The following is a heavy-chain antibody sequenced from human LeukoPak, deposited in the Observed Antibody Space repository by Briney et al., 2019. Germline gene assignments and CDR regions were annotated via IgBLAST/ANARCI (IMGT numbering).Heavy chain of an antibody. V-gene: IGHV3-64*02. CDR3: TRRPAADTFYSDY. CDR1: GFTFSRFA. Sequence: GGSLRLSCAASGFTFSRFAMHWVRQAPEKGLEYVAAISYNGGNTYYAASVKGGFTISRDNSKNTLYLQMGSLRAEDMAVYYCTRRPAADTFYSDYWGQGILVTVSS. CDR2: ISYNGGNT. J-gene: IGHJ4*02. D-gene: IGHD2-2*01.